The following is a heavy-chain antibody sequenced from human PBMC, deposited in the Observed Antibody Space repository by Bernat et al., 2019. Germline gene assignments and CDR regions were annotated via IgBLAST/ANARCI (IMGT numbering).Heavy chain of an antibody. CDR1: GGSISSSSYY. CDR3: ARHERGTGLGSAFDI. CDR2: IYYSGST. J-gene: IGHJ3*02. Sequence: QLQLQESGPGLVKPSETLSLTCTVSGGSISSSSYYWGWIRQPPGKGLEWIGSIYYSGSTYYNPSLKSRVTISVDTPKNQFSLKLSSVTAADTAVYYCARHERGTGLGSAFDIWGQGTMVTVSS. D-gene: IGHD3-16*01. V-gene: IGHV4-39*01.